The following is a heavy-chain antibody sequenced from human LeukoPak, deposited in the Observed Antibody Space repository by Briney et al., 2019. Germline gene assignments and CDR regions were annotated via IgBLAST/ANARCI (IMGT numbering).Heavy chain of an antibody. Sequence: PGGSLRLSCAASGFTFSSYGMHWVRQAPGKGLEWVAVISYDGSNKYYADSVKGRFTISRDNSKNTLYLQMNSLRAEDTAVYYCAKDHPDGVDWGQGTLVTVSS. CDR2: ISYDGSNK. D-gene: IGHD4-17*01. CDR3: AKDHPDGVD. CDR1: GFTFSSYG. J-gene: IGHJ4*02. V-gene: IGHV3-30*18.